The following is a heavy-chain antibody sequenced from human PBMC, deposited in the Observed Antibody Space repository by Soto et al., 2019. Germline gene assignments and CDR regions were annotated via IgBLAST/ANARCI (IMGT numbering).Heavy chain of an antibody. CDR1: GFTFITYD. J-gene: IGHJ4*02. D-gene: IGHD7-27*01. V-gene: IGHV3-23*01. CDR2: SRGSDGST. Sequence: EVQLLESGGGSVQPGGSLRLSCAASGFTFITYDVTWVRQAPGKGLEWVSVSRGSDGSTYYADSVKGRFTISRDNSKTTVYLQMNSLRADDSAIYYCVKGNWGDYWAQGTLVTVSS. CDR3: VKGNWGDY.